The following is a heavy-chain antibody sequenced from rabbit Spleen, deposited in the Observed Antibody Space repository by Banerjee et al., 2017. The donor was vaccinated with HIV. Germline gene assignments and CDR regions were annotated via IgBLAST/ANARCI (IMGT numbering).Heavy chain of an antibody. V-gene: IGHV1S45*01. D-gene: IGHD1-1*01. CDR1: GFTISSSDY. CDR2: IYVGSGST. J-gene: IGHJ4*01. Sequence: QEQLEESGGGLVQPEGSLTLTCTASGFTISSSDYMCWVRQAPGKGLEWIGCIYVGSGSTHYASWAKGRFTMYKTSSTTVTLRMTSLTAADRATYFCARDLVAVIGWNFNLWGPGTLVTVS. CDR3: ARDLVAVIGWNFNL.